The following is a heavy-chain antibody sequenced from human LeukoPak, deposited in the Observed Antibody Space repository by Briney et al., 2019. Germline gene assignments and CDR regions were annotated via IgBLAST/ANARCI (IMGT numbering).Heavy chain of an antibody. V-gene: IGHV1-58*01. D-gene: IGHD6-13*01. CDR1: GFTFTTRSA. J-gene: IGHJ4*02. CDR3: AAPYSSTWFDY. CDR2: IVVGSDNT. Sequence: AASVKVSCKASGFTFTTRSAVQWVRQARGQRLEWIGWIVVGSDNTNHAQKFQERVTITRDMSTSTAYMELSSLRSEDTAVYYCAAPYSSTWFDYWGQGTLVTVSS.